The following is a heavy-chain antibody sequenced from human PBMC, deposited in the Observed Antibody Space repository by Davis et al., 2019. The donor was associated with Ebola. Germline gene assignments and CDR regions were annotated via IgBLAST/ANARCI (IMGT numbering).Heavy chain of an antibody. D-gene: IGHD3-9*01. J-gene: IGHJ4*02. Sequence: GESLKISCAASGFTFSSYWMHWVRQAPGKGLVWVSRINSDGSTTSYADSVKGRFTISRDNSKNTLYVLMSSLRAEDTAVYYCARELSSIVTYSFDYWGQGTLVAVSS. CDR2: INSDGSTT. CDR3: ARELSSIVTYSFDY. V-gene: IGHV3-74*01. CDR1: GFTFSSYW.